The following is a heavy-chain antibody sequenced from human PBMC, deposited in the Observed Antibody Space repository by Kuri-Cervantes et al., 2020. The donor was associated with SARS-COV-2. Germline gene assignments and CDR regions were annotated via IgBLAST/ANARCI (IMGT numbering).Heavy chain of an antibody. J-gene: IGHJ4*02. CDR3: TRDRDSVVAVPGWFDY. CDR1: GFTFGDYA. V-gene: IGHV3-49*04. CDR2: IRSKAYGGTT. Sequence: GESLKISCTASGFTFGDYAMSWVRQAPGKGLEWVGFIRSKAYGGTTEYAASVKGRFTISRDDSKSIAYLQMNSLKTEDTAVYYCTRDRDSVVAVPGWFDYWGQGTLVTVSS. D-gene: IGHD2-2*01.